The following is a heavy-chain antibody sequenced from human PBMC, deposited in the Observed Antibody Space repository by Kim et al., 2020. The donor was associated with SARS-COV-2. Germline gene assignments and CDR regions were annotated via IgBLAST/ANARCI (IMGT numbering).Heavy chain of an antibody. D-gene: IGHD6-13*01. Sequence: YHPSLKSRVTISVDTSKNQFSLKLSSVPAADTAVYYCARDPQQLGYFDYWGQGTLVTVSS. V-gene: IGHV4-31*02. CDR3: ARDPQQLGYFDY. J-gene: IGHJ4*02.